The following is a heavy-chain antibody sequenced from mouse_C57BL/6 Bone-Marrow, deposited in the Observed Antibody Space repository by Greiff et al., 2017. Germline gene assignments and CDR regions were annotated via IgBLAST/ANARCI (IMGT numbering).Heavy chain of an antibody. CDR3: ARDLLCYYGFDY. CDR2: ISDGGGYT. CDR1: GSTFSSYA. Sequence: EVHLVEPGGGLVKPGGSLKFSCAASGSTFSSYAMSWVRQTPEKSLEWVATISDGGGYTNYPDNVKGRFTFPRDNPKNTLYLQMSHLESEDTDICDWARDLLCYYGFDYWGQGTPLPGSS. J-gene: IGHJ2*01. V-gene: IGHV5-4*01. D-gene: IGHD1-1*01.